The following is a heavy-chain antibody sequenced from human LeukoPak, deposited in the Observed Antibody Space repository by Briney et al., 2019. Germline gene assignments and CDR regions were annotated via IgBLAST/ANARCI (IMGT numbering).Heavy chain of an antibody. CDR2: IRGSDGST. CDR1: GFPFSTYA. V-gene: IGHV3-23*01. CDR3: AKDVYGGYGGLDY. Sequence: GGSLRLSCVASGFPFSTYAMSWVRQAPGKGLGWVSSIRGSDGSTYYADSVKGRFAISRDNSKNTLYLQMNSVRAEDTAVYYCAKDVYGGYGGLDYWGQGTLVTVSS. J-gene: IGHJ4*02. D-gene: IGHD4-17*01.